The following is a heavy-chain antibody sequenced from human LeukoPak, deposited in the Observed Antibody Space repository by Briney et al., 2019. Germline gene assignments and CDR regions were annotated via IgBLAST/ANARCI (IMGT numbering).Heavy chain of an antibody. CDR1: GSIFTDYG. Sequence: GSLRLSCAASGSIFTDYGMHWVRQAPGKGLEWLTFIRYDGSDKYYADPVKGRFTISRDNSKSTLYLQMNSLRGEDTAVYFCARTVSSSWGFFDSWGQGTLVTVSS. CDR2: IRYDGSDK. V-gene: IGHV3-30*02. CDR3: ARTVSSSWGFFDS. J-gene: IGHJ4*02. D-gene: IGHD6-6*01.